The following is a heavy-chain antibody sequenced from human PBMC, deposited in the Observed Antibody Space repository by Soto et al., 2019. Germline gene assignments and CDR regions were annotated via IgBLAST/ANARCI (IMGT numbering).Heavy chain of an antibody. D-gene: IGHD3-10*01. CDR1: GYSISSGYY. Sequence: KTSETLSLTCAVSGYSISSGYYWGWIRQPPGKGLEWIGSIYHSGSTYYNPSLKSRVTISVDTSKNQFSLKLSSVTTADTAVYYCARCVELFGSFDPWGQGTLVTVLL. J-gene: IGHJ5*02. CDR2: IYHSGST. V-gene: IGHV4-38-2*01. CDR3: ARCVELFGSFDP.